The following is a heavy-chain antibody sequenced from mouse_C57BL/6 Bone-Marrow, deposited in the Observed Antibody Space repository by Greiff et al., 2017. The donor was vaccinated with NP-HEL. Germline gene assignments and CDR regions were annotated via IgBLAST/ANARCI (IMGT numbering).Heavy chain of an antibody. Sequence: QVQLQQSGAELVRPGASVKLSCKASGYTFTDYYINWVKQRPGQGLEWIARIYPGSGNTYYNEKFKGKATLTAEKSSSTAYMQLSSLTSEDSAVYFCARGPYYYGSRDAMDYWGQGTSVTVSS. V-gene: IGHV1-76*01. J-gene: IGHJ4*01. CDR1: GYTFTDYY. CDR3: ARGPYYYGSRDAMDY. CDR2: IYPGSGNT. D-gene: IGHD1-1*01.